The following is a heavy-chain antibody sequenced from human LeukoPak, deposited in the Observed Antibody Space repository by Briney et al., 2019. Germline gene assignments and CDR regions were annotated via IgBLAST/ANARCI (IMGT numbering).Heavy chain of an antibody. J-gene: IGHJ4*02. CDR3: AKDSHRTGSYSGTYPYYFDY. D-gene: IGHD3-10*01. Sequence: PGGSLRLSCAASGFTFSTYGMHWVRQAPGKGLEWVAFIRYDGSYKYYAASVMGRFTISRDISKDTLYLLLNSLRVEGTAAYYCAKDSHRTGSYSGTYPYYFDYWGQGTLVSVSS. CDR1: GFTFSTYG. V-gene: IGHV3-30*02. CDR2: IRYDGSYK.